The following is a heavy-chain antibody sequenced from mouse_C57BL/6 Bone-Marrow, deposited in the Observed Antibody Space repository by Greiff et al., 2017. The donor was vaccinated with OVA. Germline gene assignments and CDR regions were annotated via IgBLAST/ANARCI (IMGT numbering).Heavy chain of an antibody. V-gene: IGHV1-26*01. Sequence: EVQLQQSGPELVKPGASVKISCKASGYTFTGYYMNWVKQSHGKSLEWIGDINPNNGGTSYNQKFKGKATLTVDKSSSTAYMELRSLTSEDSAVYYCARSIKRAMDYWGQGTSVTVSS. CDR1: GYTFTGYY. J-gene: IGHJ4*01. CDR2: INPNNGGT. D-gene: IGHD1-2*01. CDR3: ARSIKRAMDY.